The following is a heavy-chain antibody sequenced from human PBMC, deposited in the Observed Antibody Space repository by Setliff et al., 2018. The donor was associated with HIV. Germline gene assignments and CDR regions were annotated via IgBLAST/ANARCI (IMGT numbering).Heavy chain of an antibody. CDR2: ISSSARTI. V-gene: IGHV3-48*04. Sequence: GGSLRLSCVVSGFTFSNYSMNWVRQAPGKGLEWVSYISSSARTIYYADSVKGRFTISRDNGKDSLYLQMNSLRADDTALYYCAREGQATDSFDIWGQGTMVTVSS. D-gene: IGHD5-12*01. J-gene: IGHJ3*02. CDR1: GFTFSNYS. CDR3: AREGQATDSFDI.